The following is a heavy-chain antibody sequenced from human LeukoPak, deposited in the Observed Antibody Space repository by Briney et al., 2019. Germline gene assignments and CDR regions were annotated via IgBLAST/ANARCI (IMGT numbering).Heavy chain of an antibody. CDR2: IYYSGST. V-gene: IGHV4-31*03. CDR3: ARGVDENSPVQIDY. CDR1: GGSISSGGYY. D-gene: IGHD1-1*01. J-gene: IGHJ4*02. Sequence: PSETLSLTCTVSGGSISSGGYYWSWIRQHPGKGLEWIGYIYYSGSTYYNPSLNSRVTISVDTSKKQFSLKLNSVTAADTAVYYCARGVDENSPVQIDYWGQGTLVTVSS.